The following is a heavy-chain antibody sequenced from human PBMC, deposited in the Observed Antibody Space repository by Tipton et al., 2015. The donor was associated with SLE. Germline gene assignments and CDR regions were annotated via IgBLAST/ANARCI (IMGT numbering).Heavy chain of an antibody. CDR3: ASLPFWYYYYGMDV. D-gene: IGHD3-3*01. V-gene: IGHV4-39*07. Sequence: TLSLTCTVSGGSISSSSYYWGWFRQPPGKGLEWIGSIDYSGSTYYNPSLKSRVTISVDTSKNQFSLKLSSVTAADTAVYYCASLPFWYYYYGMDVWGQGTTVTVSS. J-gene: IGHJ6*02. CDR2: IDYSGST. CDR1: GGSISSSSYY.